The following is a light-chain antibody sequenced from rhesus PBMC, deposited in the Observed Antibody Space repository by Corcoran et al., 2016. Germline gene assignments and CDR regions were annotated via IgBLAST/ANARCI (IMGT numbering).Light chain of an antibody. CDR1: SSDIGGYHS. CDR2: EVS. CDR3: SSYAGSNTFI. Sequence: QAALTLPRPVSGSPGQSVTISFTGTSSDIGGYHSVSWYQQHPGTSPKLMIYEVSKRPSGVSDRFSGSKSDNTASLTISGLQAEDEADYYCSSYAGSNTFIFGAGTRLTVL. V-gene: IGLV2-32*02. J-gene: IGLJ1*01.